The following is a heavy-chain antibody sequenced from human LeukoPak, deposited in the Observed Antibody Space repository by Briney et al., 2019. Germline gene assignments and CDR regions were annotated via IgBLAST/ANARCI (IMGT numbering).Heavy chain of an antibody. Sequence: GGSLRLSCAASGFTFSSYSMNWVRQAPGKGLEWVSSISSSSSYIYYADSVKGRFTISRDNAKNSLYLQMNSLRAEDTAVYYCARGSRYYYDPDYYYYYMDVWGKGTTVTVSS. J-gene: IGHJ6*03. CDR3: ARGSRYYYDPDYYYYYMDV. CDR1: GFTFSSYS. D-gene: IGHD3-22*01. V-gene: IGHV3-21*01. CDR2: ISSSSSYI.